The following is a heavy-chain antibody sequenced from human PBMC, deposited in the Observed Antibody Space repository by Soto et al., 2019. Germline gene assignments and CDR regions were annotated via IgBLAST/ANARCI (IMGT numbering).Heavy chain of an antibody. J-gene: IGHJ4*02. Sequence: VSVKVYCKASGYTFTSYGISLVRQAPGQGLEWMGWINPYNGNTKYAQKLQGRVTMTTDTSTSTAYMELRSLRSDDTAVYYCARDAAVGLFDYWGQGTLVTVSS. CDR2: INPYNGNT. V-gene: IGHV1-18*01. CDR1: GYTFTSYG. D-gene: IGHD1-26*01. CDR3: ARDAAVGLFDY.